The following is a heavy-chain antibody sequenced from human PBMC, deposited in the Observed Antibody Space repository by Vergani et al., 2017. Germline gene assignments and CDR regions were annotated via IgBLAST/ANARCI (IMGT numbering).Heavy chain of an antibody. CDR2: ITADNGNT. J-gene: IGHJ4*02. CDR1: GYTFTSYG. CDR3: AGDREYCNSTSCSKDYFDY. D-gene: IGHD2-2*01. Sequence: QVQLVQSGAEVKKPGASVKVSCKASGYTFTSYGISWVRQAPGQGLEWMGWITADNGNTNYAQKLQGRVTMTTETSTSTAYMELRSLRSDDTAVYYCAGDREYCNSTSCSKDYFDYWGQGTLVTVSS. V-gene: IGHV1-18*04.